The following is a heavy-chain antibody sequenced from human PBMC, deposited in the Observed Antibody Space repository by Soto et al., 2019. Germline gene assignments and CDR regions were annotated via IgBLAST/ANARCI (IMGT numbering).Heavy chain of an antibody. Sequence: QVQLVESGGGVVQPGRSLRLSCAASGFTFSTYGMHWVRQAPGKGLEWVAVISYDESNKYYADSVKGRLTISRDNSKNTLSLQMNSLRAEDTAVYFCAKGYCSGGNCYGGDFDIWGQGTMVTVSS. CDR2: ISYDESNK. V-gene: IGHV3-30*18. J-gene: IGHJ3*02. CDR1: GFTFSTYG. D-gene: IGHD2-15*01. CDR3: AKGYCSGGNCYGGDFDI.